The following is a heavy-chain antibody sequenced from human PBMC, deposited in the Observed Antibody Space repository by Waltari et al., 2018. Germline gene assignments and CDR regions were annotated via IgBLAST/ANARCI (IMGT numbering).Heavy chain of an antibody. CDR1: GYSISSGSY. D-gene: IGHD3-10*01. CDR2: IYHSGST. J-gene: IGHJ4*02. CDR3: ARDAGTGSSDY. Sequence: QVQLQESGPGLVKPSETLSLTCAVSGYSISSGSYWGWIRQPPGKGLEWIGSIYHSGSTYYNPSLKSRVTISVDTSKNQFSLKLSSVTAADTAVYYCARDAGTGSSDYWGQGTLVTVSS. V-gene: IGHV4-38-2*02.